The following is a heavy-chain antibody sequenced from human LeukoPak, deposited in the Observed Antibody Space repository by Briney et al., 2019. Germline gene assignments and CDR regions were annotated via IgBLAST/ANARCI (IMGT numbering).Heavy chain of an antibody. V-gene: IGHV3-66*01. CDR2: IYSGGST. D-gene: IGHD4-17*01. CDR3: ARGYDSGEYTYYYYGMDV. J-gene: IGHJ6*02. Sequence: QPGGSLRLSCAASGFTVSSNYMSWVRQAPGKGLEWVSVIYSGGSTYYADSVKGRFTISRDNSKNTLYLQMNSLRAEDTAVYYCARGYDSGEYTYYYYGMDVWGQGTTVTVSS. CDR1: GFTVSSNY.